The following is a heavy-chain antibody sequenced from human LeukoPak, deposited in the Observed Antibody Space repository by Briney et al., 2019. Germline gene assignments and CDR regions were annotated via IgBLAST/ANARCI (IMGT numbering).Heavy chain of an antibody. J-gene: IGHJ4*02. V-gene: IGHV1-2*02. CDR3: ATARDRNSVYSSLDY. Sequence: ASVKVSCKASGYTFNGYYMHWVRQAPGQGLEWMGWINPNGGGTNYAQKFQGRVTMTRDTSISTAYMELSSLRSDDTAVYCCATARDRNSVYSSLDYWGQGTLVTVSS. CDR1: GYTFNGYY. D-gene: IGHD5/OR15-5a*01. CDR2: INPNGGGT.